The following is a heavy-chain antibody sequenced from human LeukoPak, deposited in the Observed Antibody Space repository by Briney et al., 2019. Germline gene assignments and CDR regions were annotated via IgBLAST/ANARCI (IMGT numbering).Heavy chain of an antibody. Sequence: ETLSLTCTVSGGSISSSSYYWGWIRQPPGKGLEWVSAISGSGGSTYYADSVKGRFTISRDNSKNTLYLQMNSLRAEDTAVYYCAKVLEFYFLHYWGQGTLVTVSS. CDR2: ISGSGGST. CDR1: GGSISSSSYY. V-gene: IGHV3-23*01. J-gene: IGHJ4*02. CDR3: AKVLEFYFLHY. D-gene: IGHD2/OR15-2a*01.